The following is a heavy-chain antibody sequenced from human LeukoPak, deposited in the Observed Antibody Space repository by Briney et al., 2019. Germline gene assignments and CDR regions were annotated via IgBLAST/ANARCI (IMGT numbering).Heavy chain of an antibody. D-gene: IGHD3-22*01. CDR1: GFTFSSYA. J-gene: IGHJ5*02. CDR2: ISYDGSNK. V-gene: IGHV3-30-3*01. CDR3: ARGNDYDSSGYINWFDP. Sequence: GGSLRLSCAASGFTFSSYAMHWVRQAPGKGLEWVAVISYDGSNKYYADSVKGRFTISRDNSKNTLYLQMNSLRAKDTAVYYCARGNDYDSSGYINWFDPWGQGTLVTVSS.